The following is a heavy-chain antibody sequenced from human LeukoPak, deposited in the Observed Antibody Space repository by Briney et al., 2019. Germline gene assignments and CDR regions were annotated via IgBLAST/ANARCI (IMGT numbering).Heavy chain of an antibody. CDR2: IYYSGST. CDR1: GGSMSSGGYY. Sequence: SDTLSLTCTVSGGSMSSGGYYWSWIRQHPGKGLEWIGYIYYSGSTYYNPSLKSRVTISVDTSKNQFSLKLSSVTAADTAVYYCARAVSGHYYDSTGADYWGQGTLVTVSS. CDR3: ARAVSGHYYDSTGADY. D-gene: IGHD3-22*01. V-gene: IGHV4-31*03. J-gene: IGHJ4*02.